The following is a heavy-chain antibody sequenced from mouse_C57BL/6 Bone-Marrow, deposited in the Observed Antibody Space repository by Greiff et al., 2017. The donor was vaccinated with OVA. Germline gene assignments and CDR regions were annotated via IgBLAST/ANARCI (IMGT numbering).Heavy chain of an antibody. D-gene: IGHD1-1*01. CDR3: ARPLDPHYGGSSYAMGY. CDR2: IYPGDGDT. J-gene: IGHJ4*01. Sequence: QVQLQQSGPELVKPGASVKISCKASGYAFSSSWMNWVKQGPGKGLAWIGRIYPGDGDTNYNGKFKGKATLTAAKSSSTAYMQLSSLTSKDSAVYFRARPLDPHYGGSSYAMGYWGQGTSVTVAS. V-gene: IGHV1-82*01. CDR1: GYAFSSSW.